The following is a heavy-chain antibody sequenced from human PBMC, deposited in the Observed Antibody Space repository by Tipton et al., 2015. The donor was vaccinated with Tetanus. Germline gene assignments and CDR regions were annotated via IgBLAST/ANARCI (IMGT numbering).Heavy chain of an antibody. CDR1: GLSFSSYT. CDR2: MKQDGSEI. J-gene: IGHJ4*02. Sequence: SLRLSCVASGLSFSSYTMSWVRQAPGKGLEWVATMKQDGSEIKYVDSVTGRFTISRDNAKNSPYLQLNSLRAEDTAVYYCVRGGMMYADYWGQGTLVTVSS. V-gene: IGHV3-7*03. D-gene: IGHD2-8*01. CDR3: VRGGMMYADY.